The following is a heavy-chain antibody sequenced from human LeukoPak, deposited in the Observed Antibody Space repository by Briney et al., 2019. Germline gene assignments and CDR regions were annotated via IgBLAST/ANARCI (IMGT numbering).Heavy chain of an antibody. CDR3: ARDYYYYGSGSYYSGISDP. Sequence: ASVKASCKASGYTFTSYGISWVRQAPGQGLEWMGWISAYNGNTNYAQKLQGRVTMTTDTSTSTAYMELRSLRSDDTAVYYCARDYYYYGSGSYYSGISDPWGQGTLVTVSS. CDR2: ISAYNGNT. J-gene: IGHJ5*02. D-gene: IGHD3-10*01. V-gene: IGHV1-18*01. CDR1: GYTFTSYG.